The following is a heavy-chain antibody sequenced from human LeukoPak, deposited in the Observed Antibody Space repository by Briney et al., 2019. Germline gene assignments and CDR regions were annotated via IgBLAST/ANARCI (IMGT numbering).Heavy chain of an antibody. D-gene: IGHD3-9*01. J-gene: IGHJ5*02. V-gene: IGHV4-34*01. CDR2: INHSGST. CDR3: ARDYDVLTAYPPTQLFDP. Sequence: SETLSLTCAVYGGSFSGYYWSWIRQPPGKGLEWIGEINHSGSTNYNPSLKSRVTISVDTSKNQFSLKLSSVTAADTAVYYCARDYDVLTAYPPTQLFDPWGQGTLVTVSS. CDR1: GGSFSGYY.